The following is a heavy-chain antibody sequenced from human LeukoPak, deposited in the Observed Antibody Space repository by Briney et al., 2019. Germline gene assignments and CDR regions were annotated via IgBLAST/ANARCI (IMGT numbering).Heavy chain of an antibody. Sequence: KPSETLSLTCTVSGGSISSSSAYWGWIRQPPGKGLEWIGSIYYSKNTYYNPSLKSRVTISADTSKNQFSLTLGSVCATDTAVYYCVSPRGFSYGYFDYWGQGTLVTVSS. V-gene: IGHV4-39*01. J-gene: IGHJ4*02. CDR1: GGSISSSSAY. D-gene: IGHD5-18*01. CDR2: IYYSKNT. CDR3: VSPRGFSYGYFDY.